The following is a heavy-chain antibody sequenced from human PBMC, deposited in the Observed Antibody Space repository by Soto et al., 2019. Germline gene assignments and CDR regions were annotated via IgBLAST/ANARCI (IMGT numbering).Heavy chain of an antibody. CDR3: ARARNRYFDY. CDR1: GGSMTTGSYF. D-gene: IGHD1-1*01. J-gene: IGHJ4*02. CDR2: VFRSGSI. V-gene: IGHV4-61*01. Sequence: SETLSLTCNVSGGSMTTGSYFWSWIRQPPGKGLEWIGYVFRSGSINYSPSFKSRVTISIDTSKNQFSLMLKSVTAADTAVYFCARARNRYFDYWGQGALVTVSS.